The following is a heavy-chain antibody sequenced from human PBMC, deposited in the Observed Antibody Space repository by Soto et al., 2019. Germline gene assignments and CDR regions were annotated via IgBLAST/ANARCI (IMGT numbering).Heavy chain of an antibody. D-gene: IGHD6-19*01. V-gene: IGHV3-23*01. CDR1: GFTFSSNA. J-gene: IGHJ4*02. CDR3: AKDLQFSGWLSAQTFDY. CDR2: ITGSGDST. Sequence: EVQLLESGGGLVQPGGSLRLSCAVSGFTFSSNAMSWVRQAPGKGLECVSSITGSGDSTYYADSVKGRFTISRDKSKSKRYLQMNSLRAEDTAVYYCAKDLQFSGWLSAQTFDYWGQGTQVTVSS.